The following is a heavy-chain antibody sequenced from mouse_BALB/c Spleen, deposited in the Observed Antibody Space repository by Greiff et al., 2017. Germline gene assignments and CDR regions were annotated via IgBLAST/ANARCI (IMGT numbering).Heavy chain of an antibody. Sequence: QVQLKESGPGLVAPSQSLSITCTVSGFSLTSYGVHWVRQPPGKGLEWLGVIWAGGSTNYNSALMSRLSISKDNSKSQVFLKMNSLQTDDTAMYYCARDGNYVGGAMDYWGQGTSVTVSS. CDR2: IWAGGST. CDR1: GFSLTSYG. V-gene: IGHV2-9*02. J-gene: IGHJ4*01. CDR3: ARDGNYVGGAMDY. D-gene: IGHD2-1*01.